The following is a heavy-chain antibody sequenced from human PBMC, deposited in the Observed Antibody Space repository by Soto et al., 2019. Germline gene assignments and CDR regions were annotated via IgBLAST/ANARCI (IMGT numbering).Heavy chain of an antibody. CDR1: GFTLSDHY. V-gene: IGHV3-72*01. D-gene: IGHD5-18*01. CDR3: AKQADLIGYNYGSCFDF. Sequence: PGGSLRLSCAVSGFTLSDHYIDWVRQAPGKGLEWVGRSRDKAQGYSTEYAASVKGRFTTSRDDSKNSVYLQMNSLKIDDTAVYYCAKQADLIGYNYGSCFDFWGHGTLVTVSS. J-gene: IGHJ4*01. CDR2: SRDKAQGYST.